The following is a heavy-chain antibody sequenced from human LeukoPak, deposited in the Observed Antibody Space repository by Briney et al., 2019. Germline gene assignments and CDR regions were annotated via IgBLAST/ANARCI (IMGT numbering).Heavy chain of an antibody. CDR1: GGSINNNFYY. V-gene: IGHV4-61*05. D-gene: IGHD3-3*01. CDR3: ATNYDFWSGFSY. Sequence: PSETLSLTCTLSGGSINNNFYYWAWVRQPPGQGLEWIGYVYYSGSTNYNPSLKSRVTISVDTSKNQFSLKLSSVTAADTAVYYCATNYDFWSGFSYWGQGTLVTVSS. CDR2: VYYSGST. J-gene: IGHJ4*02.